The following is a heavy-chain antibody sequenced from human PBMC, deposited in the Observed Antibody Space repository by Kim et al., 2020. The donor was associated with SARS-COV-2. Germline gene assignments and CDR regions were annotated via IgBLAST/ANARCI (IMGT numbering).Heavy chain of an antibody. J-gene: IGHJ5*02. D-gene: IGHD3-10*01. CDR3: AGAGSYGLGWFDP. V-gene: IGHV4-59*01. Sequence: KYNPSLKSRVTISVDMSKNEFSLKVKSVTAADTAIYYCAGAGSYGLGWFDPWGQGTLVSVSS.